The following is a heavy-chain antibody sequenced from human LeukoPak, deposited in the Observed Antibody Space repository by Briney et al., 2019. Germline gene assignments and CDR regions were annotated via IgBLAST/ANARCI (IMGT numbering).Heavy chain of an antibody. J-gene: IGHJ6*03. D-gene: IGHD5-18*01. Sequence: PGGSLRLSCAASGFTFSRYSMNWVRQAPGKGLEWVSYISSSSSTIYYADSVKGRFTISRDNAKNSLYLQMNSLRAEDTAVYYCARETEFYGYDPFYYYYYYMDVWGKGTTVTVSS. V-gene: IGHV3-48*01. CDR1: GFTFSRYS. CDR3: ARETEFYGYDPFYYYYYYMDV. CDR2: ISSSSSTI.